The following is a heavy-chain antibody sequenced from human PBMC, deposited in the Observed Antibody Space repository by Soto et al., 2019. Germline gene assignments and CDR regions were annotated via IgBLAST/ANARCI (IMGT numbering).Heavy chain of an antibody. D-gene: IGHD3-3*01. V-gene: IGHV3-48*03. Sequence: GGSLRLSCAASGFAFSGFEMNWVRQAPGKGLEWVSYISSGASQMYYADSVKGRFTISRDNAQSSLYLQMNSLRVEDTAVYYCARDPNYDFWSGYRNKEGTYGMDVWGQGTTVTV. CDR3: ARDPNYDFWSGYRNKEGTYGMDV. J-gene: IGHJ6*02. CDR1: GFAFSGFE. CDR2: ISSGASQM.